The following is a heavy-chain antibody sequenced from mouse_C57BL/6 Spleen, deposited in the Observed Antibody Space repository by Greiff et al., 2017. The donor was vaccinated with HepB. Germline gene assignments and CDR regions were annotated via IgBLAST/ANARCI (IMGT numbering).Heavy chain of an antibody. CDR1: GYTFTSYW. Sequence: VQLQQPGAELVKPGASVKMSCKASGYTFTSYWITWVKQRPGQGLEWIGDIYPGSGSTNYNEKFKSKATLTVDTSSSTAYMQLSSLTSEDSAVYYCARWGSSYAGFAYWGQGTLVTVSA. V-gene: IGHV1-55*01. D-gene: IGHD1-1*01. J-gene: IGHJ3*01. CDR2: IYPGSGST. CDR3: ARWGSSYAGFAY.